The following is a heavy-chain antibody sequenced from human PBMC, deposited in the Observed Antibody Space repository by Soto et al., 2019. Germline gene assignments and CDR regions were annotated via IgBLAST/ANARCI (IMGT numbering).Heavy chain of an antibody. V-gene: IGHV4-59*01. CDR3: ALRSMAVVPDY. D-gene: IGHD3-22*01. CDR1: GDSISSYY. CDR2: LYYGRSA. Sequence: QVQLQESGPGLVKPSETLSLTCAVSGDSISSYYCMWIRQPPGKGLESIGYLYYGRSANYNPSLKRLVTLSVATSTNQCSLTLSSMTAADTAVYYCALRSMAVVPDYWGQGTLVTVSS. J-gene: IGHJ4*02.